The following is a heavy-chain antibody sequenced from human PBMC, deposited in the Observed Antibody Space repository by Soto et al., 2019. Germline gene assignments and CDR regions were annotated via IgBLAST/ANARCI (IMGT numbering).Heavy chain of an antibody. CDR1: GGTFSSYA. V-gene: IGHV1-69*13. Sequence: SVKVSCKASGGTFSSYAISWVRQAPGQGLEWMGGIIPIFGTANYAQKFQGRVTITADESTSTAYMELSSLRSEDTAVYYCAREWLRLGSHYYYYGMDVWGQGTTVTVSS. CDR2: IIPIFGTA. J-gene: IGHJ6*02. CDR3: AREWLRLGSHYYYYGMDV. D-gene: IGHD5-12*01.